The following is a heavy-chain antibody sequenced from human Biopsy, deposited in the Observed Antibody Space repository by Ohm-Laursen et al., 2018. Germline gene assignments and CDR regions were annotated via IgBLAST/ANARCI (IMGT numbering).Heavy chain of an antibody. V-gene: IGHV4-4*07. J-gene: IGHJ3*02. Sequence: TLSLTCTVSGGSISGHFWSWVRQPAGKGLEWIGRIYSNGNTNYNPSLKRRVSMSVDTSKNHFSLNLTSVTAADTAVYYCARDEGLLRAFDIWGQGTLGTVSS. CDR2: IYSNGNT. CDR1: GGSISGHF. D-gene: IGHD1-26*01. CDR3: ARDEGLLRAFDI.